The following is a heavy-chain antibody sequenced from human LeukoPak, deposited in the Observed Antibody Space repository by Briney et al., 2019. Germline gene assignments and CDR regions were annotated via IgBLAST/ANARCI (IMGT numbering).Heavy chain of an antibody. D-gene: IGHD4-11*01. CDR3: ARGRVSSSTWYSTYYYYFYMDV. J-gene: IGHJ6*03. CDR2: IYYSGST. Sequence: SETLSLTCTVSGGSISNYYWSWIRQPPGKGLEWIGYIYYSGSTNYNPSLTSRVTISVDTSKNQFSLKLSSVTAADTAVYFCARGRVSSSTWYSTYYYYFYMDVWGKGTTVTVSS. CDR1: GGSISNYY. V-gene: IGHV4-59*01.